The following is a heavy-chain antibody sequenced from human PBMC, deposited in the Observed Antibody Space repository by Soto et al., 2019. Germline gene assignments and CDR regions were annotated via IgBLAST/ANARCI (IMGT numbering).Heavy chain of an antibody. CDR1: GFTFSSSW. CDR2: ISGDGGTT. CDR3: ARAGLLASGDY. Sequence: LRLSCAASGFTFSSSWMYWFRQAPGKGLVWVSGISGDGGTTTHADSVKGRFTISRDNAKNTLYLQMNSLRVEDTAVYYCARAGLLASGDYWGQGTLVTVSS. J-gene: IGHJ4*02. D-gene: IGHD1-26*01. V-gene: IGHV3-74*01.